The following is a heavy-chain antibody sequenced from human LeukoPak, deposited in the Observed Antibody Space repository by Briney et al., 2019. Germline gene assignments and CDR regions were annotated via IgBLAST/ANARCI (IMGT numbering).Heavy chain of an antibody. CDR1: GGSISNYY. Sequence: SETLSLTCTVSGGSISNYYWSWMRQPPGKGLEWVGEIYHSGSTNYNPSLKSRVTISVDKSKNQFSLKLSSVTAADTAVYYCARGSRTEIDYWGQGTLVTVSS. CDR2: IYHSGST. D-gene: IGHD1-14*01. V-gene: IGHV4-59*12. J-gene: IGHJ4*02. CDR3: ARGSRTEIDY.